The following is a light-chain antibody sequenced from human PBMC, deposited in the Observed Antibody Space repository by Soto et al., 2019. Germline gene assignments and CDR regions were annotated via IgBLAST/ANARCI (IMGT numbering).Light chain of an antibody. J-gene: IGKJ2*01. CDR1: QSVSSNY. Sequence: EIVLTQSPGTLSLSPGERATLSCRASQSVSSNYFAWFQQKPGQAPRLLMYGASNRVTGIPDRFSGSASGTDFTLTISRLEPEDFAVYYCHQYDSSPYTFGQGTKLEIE. CDR2: GAS. CDR3: HQYDSSPYT. V-gene: IGKV3-20*01.